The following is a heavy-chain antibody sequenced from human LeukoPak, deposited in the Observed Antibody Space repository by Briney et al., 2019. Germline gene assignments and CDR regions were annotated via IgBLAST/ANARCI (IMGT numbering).Heavy chain of an antibody. V-gene: IGHV3-53*01. J-gene: IGHJ4*02. CDR3: ARRAGAYSHPYDY. Sequence: GGSLRLSCTVSGFSVSSNSMSWVRQAPGKGLEWVSFIYSGTTHYSDSVKGRSAISRDNSKNTLYLQMNSLRVEDTAVYYCARRAGAYSHPYDYWGQGTLVTVSS. CDR1: GFSVSSNS. D-gene: IGHD4/OR15-4a*01. CDR2: IYSGTT.